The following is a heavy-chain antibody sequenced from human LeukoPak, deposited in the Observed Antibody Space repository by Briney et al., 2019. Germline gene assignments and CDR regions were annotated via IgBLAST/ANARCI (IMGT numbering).Heavy chain of an antibody. CDR1: GFTFSYYW. Sequence: GGSLRLSCAASGFTFSYYWMHWVRQGPGKGLVWVSRIDSDGSSTNYADSVKGRFTISRDNVKNTLYLQMNSLTAEDTAVYYCARDLASTGTQGWFDPWGQGTLVIVSS. J-gene: IGHJ5*02. CDR2: IDSDGSST. V-gene: IGHV3-74*01. D-gene: IGHD6-13*01. CDR3: ARDLASTGTQGWFDP.